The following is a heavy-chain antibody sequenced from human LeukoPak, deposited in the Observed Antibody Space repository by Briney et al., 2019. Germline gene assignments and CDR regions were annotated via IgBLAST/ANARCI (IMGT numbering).Heavy chain of an antibody. V-gene: IGHV1-46*01. Sequence: GASVTVSCKASGYTFTSYYMHWVRQAPGQGLEWMGIINPSGGSTSYAQKFQGRVTMTRDTSTSTVYMELSSLRSEDTAVYYCARLTMVRGVRRYYFDYWGQGTLVTVSS. J-gene: IGHJ4*02. CDR3: ARLTMVRGVRRYYFDY. D-gene: IGHD3-10*01. CDR1: GYTFTSYY. CDR2: INPSGGST.